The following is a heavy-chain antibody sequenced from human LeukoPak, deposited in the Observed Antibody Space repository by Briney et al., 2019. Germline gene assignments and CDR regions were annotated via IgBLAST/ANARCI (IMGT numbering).Heavy chain of an antibody. Sequence: PSETLSLTCAVYGGSFSGYYWGWIRQPPGKGLEWIGSIYYSGSTYYNPSLKSRVTISVDTSKNQFSLKLSSVTAADTAVYYCATGVNYYDSSGVDYWGQGTLVTVSS. CDR3: ATGVNYYDSSGVDY. D-gene: IGHD3-22*01. CDR2: IYYSGST. V-gene: IGHV4-34*01. CDR1: GGSFSGYY. J-gene: IGHJ4*02.